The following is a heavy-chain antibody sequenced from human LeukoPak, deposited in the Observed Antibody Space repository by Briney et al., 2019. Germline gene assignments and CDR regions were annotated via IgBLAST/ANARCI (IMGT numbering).Heavy chain of an antibody. CDR2: IFYIGST. CDR3: AREYGSGSYFTKSYFDY. CDR1: GGSISRSNYY. V-gene: IGHV4-39*02. D-gene: IGHD3-10*01. Sequence: SETLSLTCSVSGGSISRSNYYWGWIRQPPGKGLKWIGSIFYIGSTYYNPSLKSRVTISVDTSRNHLSLRLSSVTAADTAVYYCAREYGSGSYFTKSYFDYWGQGTLVTVSS. J-gene: IGHJ4*02.